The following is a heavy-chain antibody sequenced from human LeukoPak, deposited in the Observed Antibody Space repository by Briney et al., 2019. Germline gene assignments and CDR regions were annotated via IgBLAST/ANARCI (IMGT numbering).Heavy chain of an antibody. CDR3: AKDPVGFGEFFDY. J-gene: IGHJ4*02. CDR1: GFTFSSYW. Sequence: GGSLRLSCAASGFTFSSYWMSWVRQAPGKGLEWVSAISGSGGSTYYADSVKGRFTISRDNSKNTLYLQMNSLRAEDTAVYYCAKDPVGFGEFFDYWGQGTLVTVSS. V-gene: IGHV3-23*01. D-gene: IGHD3-10*01. CDR2: ISGSGGST.